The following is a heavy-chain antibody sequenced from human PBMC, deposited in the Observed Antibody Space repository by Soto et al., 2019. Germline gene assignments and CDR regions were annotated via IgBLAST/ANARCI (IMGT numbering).Heavy chain of an antibody. CDR1: GGTFSSYA. CDR2: IIPIFGTA. D-gene: IGHD6-13*01. Sequence: QVQLVQSGAEVKKPGSSVKVSCKASGGTFSSYAISWVRQAPGQGLEWMGGIIPIFGTANYAQKFQGRVTITADESKRTAYMELSNLGSEDKAGYYCSRDRPPWGAAAEPGNFYYLGQGTLVTVSS. V-gene: IGHV1-69*01. J-gene: IGHJ4*02. CDR3: SRDRPPWGAAAEPGNFYY.